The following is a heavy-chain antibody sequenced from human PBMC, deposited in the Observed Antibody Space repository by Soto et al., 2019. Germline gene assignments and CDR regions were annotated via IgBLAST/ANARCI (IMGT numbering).Heavy chain of an antibody. J-gene: IGHJ4*03. V-gene: IGHV3-9*01. CDR2: INWNSRSM. Sequence: SLRLSCAASGFTFDEYAMHWVRLLPGKGLEWVAGINWNSRSMSSADAVRGRFSISRDNAKNSLILQMNSLRVDDTAVYFCAKDMVPDSRGPKGSFHVWGRGXLVTVSS. D-gene: IGHD3-22*01. CDR3: AKDMVPDSRGPKGSFHV. CDR1: GFTFDEYA.